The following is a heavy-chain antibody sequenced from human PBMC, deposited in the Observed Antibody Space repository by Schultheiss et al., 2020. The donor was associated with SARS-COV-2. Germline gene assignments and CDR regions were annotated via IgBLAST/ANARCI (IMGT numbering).Heavy chain of an antibody. D-gene: IGHD1-26*01. CDR2: IYSGGST. Sequence: GGSLRLSCAASGFTVSSNYMSWVRQAPGKGLEWVSVIYSGGSTYYADSVKGRFTISRDNSKNTLYLQMNSLRAEDTAVYYCARGTSAMRELLDYWGQGTLVTVSS. V-gene: IGHV3-53*01. CDR3: ARGTSAMRELLDY. CDR1: GFTVSSNY. J-gene: IGHJ4*02.